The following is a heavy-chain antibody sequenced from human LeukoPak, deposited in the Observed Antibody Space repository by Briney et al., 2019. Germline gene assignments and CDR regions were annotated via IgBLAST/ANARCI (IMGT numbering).Heavy chain of an antibody. CDR3: ARANSGYDPVYYFGLDV. Sequence: ASVKASCKASGYTFTGYYMHWVRQAPGQGLEWMGWINPNSGGTNYAQKFRGRVTMTRDTSISTGYMDLSRLKSDDTAVYYCARANSGYDPVYYFGLDVWGQGTTVTVSS. D-gene: IGHD5-12*01. CDR2: INPNSGGT. V-gene: IGHV1-2*02. CDR1: GYTFTGYY. J-gene: IGHJ6*02.